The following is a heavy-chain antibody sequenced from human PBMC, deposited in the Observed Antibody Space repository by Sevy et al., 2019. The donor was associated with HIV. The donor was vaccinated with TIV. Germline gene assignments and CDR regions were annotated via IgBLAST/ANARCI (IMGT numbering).Heavy chain of an antibody. D-gene: IGHD1-26*01. CDR3: TRGASGKYGGYYHALDV. Sequence: GGSLRLSCEASGFSFSDHYMDWVRQAPGMGLEWVGRIRNTAKSYTTEYVASVKGRFSVSRDDSKSSLYLQMNSLKTEDTAVYYCTRGASGKYGGYYHALDVWGQGTTVTVSS. CDR2: IRNTAKSYTT. V-gene: IGHV3-72*01. J-gene: IGHJ6*02. CDR1: GFSFSDHY.